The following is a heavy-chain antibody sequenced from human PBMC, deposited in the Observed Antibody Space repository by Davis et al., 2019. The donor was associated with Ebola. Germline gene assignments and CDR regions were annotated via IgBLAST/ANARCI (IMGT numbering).Heavy chain of an antibody. CDR3: ARVRWLQGIYFDY. D-gene: IGHD5-24*01. J-gene: IGHJ4*02. CDR1: GGSFSGYY. V-gene: IGHV4-34*01. CDR2: INHSGST. Sequence: SETLSLTCAVYGGSFSGYYWSWIRQPPGKGLEWIGEINHSGSTNYNPSLKSRVTISVDTSKNQFSLKLSSVTAADTAVYYCARVRWLQGIYFDYWGQGTLVTVSS.